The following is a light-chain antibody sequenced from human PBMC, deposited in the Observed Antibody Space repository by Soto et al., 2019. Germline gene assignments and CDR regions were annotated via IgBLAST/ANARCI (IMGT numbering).Light chain of an antibody. CDR3: CSYAGSHTYI. CDR1: SSDVGGYNY. CDR2: DVS. Sequence: QSALTQPRSVSGSPGQSVTISCTGTSSDVGGYNYVSWYQQHPGKVPKLMIYDVSKRPSGVPDRFSGSKSGNTASLTISGLQAEDEADYYCCSYAGSHTYIFGSGTKLTVL. V-gene: IGLV2-11*01. J-gene: IGLJ1*01.